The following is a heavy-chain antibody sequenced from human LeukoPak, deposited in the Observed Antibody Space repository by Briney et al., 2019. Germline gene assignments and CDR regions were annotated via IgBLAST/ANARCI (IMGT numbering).Heavy chain of an antibody. Sequence: GGSLRLSCAASGFTFSSYEMNWVRQAPGKGLEWVSHISSSGSTIYYTDSVKGRFTISRDNSKNSLYLRMNSLRAEDTAIYYCARTVARIGYWGQGTLVTVSS. CDR2: ISSSGSTI. J-gene: IGHJ4*02. V-gene: IGHV3-48*03. D-gene: IGHD4-23*01. CDR3: ARTVARIGY. CDR1: GFTFSSYE.